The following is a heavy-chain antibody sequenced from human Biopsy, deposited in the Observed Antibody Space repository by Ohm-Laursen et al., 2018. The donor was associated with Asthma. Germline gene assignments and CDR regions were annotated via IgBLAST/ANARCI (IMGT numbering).Heavy chain of an antibody. Sequence: SLRLSCAAFGFVFSQCGMHWVRQGPGKGLEWVALVSSDGHNKYYEDSVKGRFTISRDNSRNRLYLQINRLTVEDSAVYFCARQSGQDYGDSSGFDIWGQGTKVAASS. CDR2: VSSDGHNK. CDR3: ARQSGQDYGDSSGFDI. CDR1: GFVFSQCG. J-gene: IGHJ3*02. D-gene: IGHD3-22*01. V-gene: IGHV3-30*03.